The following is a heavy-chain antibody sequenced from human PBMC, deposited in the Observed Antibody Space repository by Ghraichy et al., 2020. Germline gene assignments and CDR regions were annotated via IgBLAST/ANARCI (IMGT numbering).Heavy chain of an antibody. J-gene: IGHJ4*02. Sequence: LTCAASGFTVSDIYMSWVRQAPGRGLEWVSVIYSGASTYYADSVKGRFTISRDNSKNTLYLQMNSLRAEDTAVYYCARIRDHYYHSPFDYWGQGTLVTVSS. CDR3: ARIRDHYYHSPFDY. CDR1: GFTVSDIY. D-gene: IGHD3-22*01. CDR2: IYSGAST. V-gene: IGHV3-66*02.